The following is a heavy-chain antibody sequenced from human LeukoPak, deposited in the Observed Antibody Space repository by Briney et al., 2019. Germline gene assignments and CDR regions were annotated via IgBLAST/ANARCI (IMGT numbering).Heavy chain of an antibody. Sequence: GASVKVSCKASGGTFNSYAISWVRQAPGQGLEWLGGIIPIFGTTNYARKFRGRVTLTADKSTRTAYMELSSLRSEDTAVYYCASSWVIAVAGTIPYCFDYWGQGTLVTVSS. D-gene: IGHD6-19*01. CDR3: ASSWVIAVAGTIPYCFDY. V-gene: IGHV1-69*06. J-gene: IGHJ4*02. CDR1: GGTFNSYA. CDR2: IIPIFGTT.